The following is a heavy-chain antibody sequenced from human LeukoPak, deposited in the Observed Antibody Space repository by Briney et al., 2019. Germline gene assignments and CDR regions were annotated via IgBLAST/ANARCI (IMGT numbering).Heavy chain of an antibody. CDR2: INAGNGNT. CDR1: GYTFTSYA. V-gene: IGHV1-3*01. Sequence: GASVKVSCKASGYTFTSYAMHWVRQAPGQRLEWMGWINAGNGNTKYSQKFQGRVTITRDTSASTAYMELSSLRSEDTAVYYCARPTHDYGDYYPFGYWGQGTLVTVSS. CDR3: ARPTHDYGDYYPFGY. D-gene: IGHD4-17*01. J-gene: IGHJ4*02.